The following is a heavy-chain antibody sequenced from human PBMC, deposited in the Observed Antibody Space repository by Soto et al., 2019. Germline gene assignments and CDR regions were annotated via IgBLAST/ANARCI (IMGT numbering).Heavy chain of an antibody. J-gene: IGHJ4*02. Sequence: GGSLRLSCVASGFTFSSYSMSWVRQAPGKGLEWVSGFRAGGDDGTTYYADSVKGRFTISRDNSKNTLFLQMNSLRAEDTAIYYCAKKVNSGSGSQYFDYFGQGTLGTVPQ. D-gene: IGHD3-10*01. CDR1: GFTFSSYS. V-gene: IGHV3-23*01. CDR2: FRAGGDDGTT. CDR3: AKKVNSGSGSQYFDY.